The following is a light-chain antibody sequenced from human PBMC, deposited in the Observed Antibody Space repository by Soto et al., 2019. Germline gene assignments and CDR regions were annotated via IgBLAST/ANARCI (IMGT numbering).Light chain of an antibody. J-gene: IGKJ1*01. CDR3: QQYGSSPRT. CDR1: QSVSATY. V-gene: IGKV3-20*01. Sequence: EVVLTLSPGTLSLSPGDRATLPRRARQSVSATYIAWYQQKPGQAPRLLLYGSSSRATGVADRFSGSGSGTEFTLTIDSLQPEDFATYYCQQYGSSPRTFGQGTRVEIK. CDR2: GSS.